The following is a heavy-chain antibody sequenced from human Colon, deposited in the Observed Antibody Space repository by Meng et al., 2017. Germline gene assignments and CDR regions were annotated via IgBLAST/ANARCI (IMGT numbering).Heavy chain of an antibody. Sequence: QVHLQDSGHGLGKPSPTLSLTCSVSGGSISTGGYYWSWIRQLPGKGLEWIGYIYYSGSTYYNPSLRSLVSISVDTSKNQFSLRLTSVTAADTAVYYCARVRRSGDDFDYWGQGTLVTVSS. V-gene: IGHV4-31*01. CDR2: IYYSGST. CDR1: GGSISTGGYY. J-gene: IGHJ4*02. CDR3: ARVRRSGDDFDY. D-gene: IGHD1-26*01.